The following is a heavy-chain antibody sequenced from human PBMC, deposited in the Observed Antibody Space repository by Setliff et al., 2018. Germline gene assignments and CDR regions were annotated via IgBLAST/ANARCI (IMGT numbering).Heavy chain of an antibody. CDR2: INHSGST. CDR3: RYWSGYYNNDY. V-gene: IGHV4-34*01. Sequence: PSETLSLTCTVYGGSFTNYYWGRIRQSPGKGLEWIGEINHSGSTNYNPSLKSRLTISVDASTNQFSLKLYSVTAADTAVYYCRYWSGYYNNDYWGQGTLVTVSS. D-gene: IGHD3-3*01. J-gene: IGHJ4*02. CDR1: GGSFTNYY.